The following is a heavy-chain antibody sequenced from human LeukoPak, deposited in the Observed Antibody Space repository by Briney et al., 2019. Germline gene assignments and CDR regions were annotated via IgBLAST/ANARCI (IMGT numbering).Heavy chain of an antibody. V-gene: IGHV2-5*01. D-gene: IGHD3-10*01. J-gene: IGHJ6*03. CDR2: IYWNDHK. CDR3: TRHYYQRGDDSYYMDV. CDR1: GFSLTSRGVG. Sequence: SGPTLVNPAQTLTLTCTFSGFSLTSRGVGVGWIRQPPGKALEWLALIYWNDHKAYSPSLKSRLTITKDTSKNQVVLTMTNMDPVDTATYYCTRHYYQRGDDSYYMDVWGKGTTITISS.